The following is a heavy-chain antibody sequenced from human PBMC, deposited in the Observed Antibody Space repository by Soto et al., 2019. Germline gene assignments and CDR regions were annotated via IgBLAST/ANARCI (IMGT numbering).Heavy chain of an antibody. J-gene: IGHJ4*02. CDR3: ARDTRGYGFDY. D-gene: IGHD5-12*01. CDR2: IYSGGSA. Sequence: PGGSLRLSCAASGFTVSSNYMSWVRQAPGKGLEWVSVIYSGGSAYYADSVKGRFTISRDNSKNTLYLQMNSLRAEDTAVYYCARDTRGYGFDYWGQGTLVTVSS. V-gene: IGHV3-66*01. CDR1: GFTVSSNY.